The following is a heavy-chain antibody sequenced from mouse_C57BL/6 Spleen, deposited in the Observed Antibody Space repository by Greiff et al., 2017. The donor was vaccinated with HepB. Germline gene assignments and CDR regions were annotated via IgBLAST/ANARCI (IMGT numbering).Heavy chain of an antibody. CDR1: GFSLTSYG. Sequence: QVQLKESGPGLVQPSQSLSITRTVSGFSLTSYGVHWVRQSPGKGLEWLGVIWRGGSTDYNAAFMSRLSITKDNSKSQVFFKMNSLQADDTAIYYCAKMGVTGTDAMDYWGQGTSVTVSS. D-gene: IGHD4-1*01. V-gene: IGHV2-5*01. CDR2: IWRGGST. J-gene: IGHJ4*01. CDR3: AKMGVTGTDAMDY.